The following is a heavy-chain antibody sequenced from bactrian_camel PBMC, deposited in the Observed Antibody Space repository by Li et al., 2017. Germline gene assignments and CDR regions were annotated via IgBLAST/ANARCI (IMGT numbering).Heavy chain of an antibody. CDR1: GVAYRSEY. CDR2: IKRDGST. D-gene: IGHD7*01. J-gene: IGHJ4*01. Sequence: VQLVESGGGSVQAGGSLRLSCAASGVAYRSEYCMAWFRQAPGKQRERVGSIKRDGSTMYADSVKGRFTISRDDAENTVYLQMDSLKSEDTALYYCATDTRYGGSWDYWGQGTQVTVS. CDR3: ATDTRYGGSWDY. V-gene: IGHV3S53*01.